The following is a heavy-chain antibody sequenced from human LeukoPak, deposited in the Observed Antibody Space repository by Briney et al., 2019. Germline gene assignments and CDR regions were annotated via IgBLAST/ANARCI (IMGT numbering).Heavy chain of an antibody. CDR2: IYYSGST. Sequence: SETLSLTCAVPGGSISSSSYYWGWFRQPPGKGLEWIGSIYYSGSTYYNPSLKSRVTISVDTSKNQFSLKLSSVTAADTAVYYCARDIGITGKGWAVPWGQGTLVTVSS. D-gene: IGHD1-20*01. CDR1: GGSISSSSYY. V-gene: IGHV4-39*07. CDR3: ARDIGITGKGWAVP. J-gene: IGHJ5*02.